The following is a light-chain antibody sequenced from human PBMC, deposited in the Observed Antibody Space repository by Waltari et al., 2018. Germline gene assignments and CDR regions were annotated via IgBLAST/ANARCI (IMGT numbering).Light chain of an antibody. CDR2: AAS. CDR1: QRNSTW. V-gene: IGKV1-12*01. Sequence: DIQMTQSPSSVSASLGDRVTITCRAGQRNSTWLGWYQQKPGKAPKPLTDAASSLQSGVPTRFSGSGSGTEYTLTISSLQPEDFATYYCQQANSLPLFGGGTKVEIK. J-gene: IGKJ4*01. CDR3: QQANSLPL.